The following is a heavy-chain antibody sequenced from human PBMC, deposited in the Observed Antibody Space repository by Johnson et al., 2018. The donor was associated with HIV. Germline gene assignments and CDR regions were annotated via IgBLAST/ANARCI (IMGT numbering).Heavy chain of an antibody. Sequence: ESGGGVVQPGRSLRLSCAASGFTFSSYAMHWVRQAPGKGLEWVAVISYDGSNKYYADSVKGRFTISRDNSKNTLYLQMNSLRAEDTAVYYCARDGAYSSSCYSAFDIWGQGTMVTVSS. J-gene: IGHJ3*02. V-gene: IGHV3-30*04. CDR3: ARDGAYSSSCYSAFDI. D-gene: IGHD6-13*01. CDR1: GFTFSSYA. CDR2: ISYDGSNK.